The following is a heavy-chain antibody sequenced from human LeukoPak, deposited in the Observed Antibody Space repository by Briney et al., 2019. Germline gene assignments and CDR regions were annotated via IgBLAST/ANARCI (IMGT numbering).Heavy chain of an antibody. J-gene: IGHJ4*02. Sequence: ASVKVSCKASGYTFTSYYMHWVRQAPGQGLEWMGWINPNSGGTNYAQKFQGRVTMTRDTSISTAYTELSRLRSDDTAVYYCARVVAYYYDSSGSPFPDYWGQGTLVTVSS. D-gene: IGHD3-22*01. CDR3: ARVVAYYYDSSGSPFPDY. CDR2: INPNSGGT. CDR1: GYTFTSYY. V-gene: IGHV1-2*02.